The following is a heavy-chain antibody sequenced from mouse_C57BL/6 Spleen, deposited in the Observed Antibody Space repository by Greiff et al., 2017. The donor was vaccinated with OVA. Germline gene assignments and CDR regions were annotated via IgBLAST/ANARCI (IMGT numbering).Heavy chain of an antibody. CDR2: ISSGGSYT. V-gene: IGHV5-6*01. Sequence: EVQGVESGGDLVKPGGSLKLSCAASGFTFSSYGMSWVRQTPDKRLEWVATISSGGSYTYYPDSVKGRFTISRDNAKNTLYLQMSSLKSEDTAMYYCARSSTLDDWGQGTTLTVSS. CDR1: GFTFSSYG. CDR3: ARSSTLDD. D-gene: IGHD1-1*01. J-gene: IGHJ2*01.